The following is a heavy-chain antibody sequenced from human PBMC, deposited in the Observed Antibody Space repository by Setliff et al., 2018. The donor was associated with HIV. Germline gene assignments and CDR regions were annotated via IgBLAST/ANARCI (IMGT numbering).Heavy chain of an antibody. CDR3: AGRTTTFWSFDL. J-gene: IGHJ2*01. V-gene: IGHV4-34*01. CDR1: GGPFSEYY. D-gene: IGHD4-17*01. Sequence: ASETLSLTCAVYGGPFSEYYWSWIRHVPGKGLEWIGEINHSGSATYNPSLKNRVTISTDTSKNQFSLRLTSVTAADTTVYYCAGRTTTFWSFDLWGRGTLVTVSS. CDR2: INHSGSA.